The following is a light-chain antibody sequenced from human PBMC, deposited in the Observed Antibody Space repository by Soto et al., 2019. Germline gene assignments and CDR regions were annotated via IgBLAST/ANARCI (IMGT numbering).Light chain of an antibody. J-gene: IGKJ2*01. Sequence: EVVLTQSPGTLSLSPGERVTLSCRASQTVSSSHLAWYQQKPGQAPRLLIYGASDRATDIPDRFSGSGSGTDFTLTISRLEPEDFAVYYCQHFGSSPPKYTLGQGTKLEIK. CDR3: QHFGSSPPKYT. CDR2: GAS. CDR1: QTVSSSH. V-gene: IGKV3-20*01.